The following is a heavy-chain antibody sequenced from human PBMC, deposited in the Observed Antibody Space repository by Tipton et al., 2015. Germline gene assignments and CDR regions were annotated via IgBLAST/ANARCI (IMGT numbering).Heavy chain of an antibody. V-gene: IGHV4-59*11. CDR1: GGSIRTHF. CDR2: IYFSGNT. J-gene: IGHJ3*02. Sequence: TLSLTCTISGGSIRTHFWNWIRQPPGKGLEWIGYIYFSGNTNYNPSLKSRVTISVDTSRKQFSRNLSSVTAADTAVYYCARGTVVFDIWGQGTMVTVSS. CDR3: ARGTVVFDI. D-gene: IGHD3/OR15-3a*01.